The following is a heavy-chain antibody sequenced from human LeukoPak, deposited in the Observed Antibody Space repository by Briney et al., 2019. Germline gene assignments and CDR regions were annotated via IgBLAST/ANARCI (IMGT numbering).Heavy chain of an antibody. CDR1: GFTFSSYN. CDR3: ARDFRGLYWYFDC. CDR2: ISSSSSTI. D-gene: IGHD3-10*01. V-gene: IGHV3-48*01. J-gene: IGHJ4*02. Sequence: PAGSLRLSCAASGFTFSSYNMNWARQAPGKGLEWVSYISSSSSTIYYADSVKGRFTISRDNAKNSLYLQMNSLRAEDTAVYYCARDFRGLYWYFDCWGRGTLVTVSS.